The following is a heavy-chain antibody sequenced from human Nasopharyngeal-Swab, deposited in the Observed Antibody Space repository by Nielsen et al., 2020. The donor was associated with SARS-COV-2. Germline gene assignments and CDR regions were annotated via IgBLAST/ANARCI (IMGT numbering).Heavy chain of an antibody. D-gene: IGHD6-19*01. CDR3: ARDPGYSSGWYSGWYFDL. V-gene: IGHV3-48*01. Sequence: GESLKISCAASGFTLSSYSMNWVRQAPGKGLEWVSYISSSSSTKYYADSVEGRFAISRDNAKNSLYLQMNSLRAEDTAVFYCARDPGYSSGWYSGWYFDLWGRGTLVTVSS. J-gene: IGHJ2*01. CDR1: GFTLSSYS. CDR2: ISSSSSTK.